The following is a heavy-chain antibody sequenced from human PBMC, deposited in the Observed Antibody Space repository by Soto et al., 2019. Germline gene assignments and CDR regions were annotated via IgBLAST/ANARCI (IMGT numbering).Heavy chain of an antibody. Sequence: QVQLVQSGAEVKKPESSVKVSCKTSGGTFVRHVISWVRQAPGQGPEWMGKINPLSGISNYAQKFQDRVTLPRETDSNTAHKELSHLESYDPAVYYCATTACAATWCSPSHNLDHWGQGTLVTVSS. V-gene: IGHV1-69*09. D-gene: IGHD4-4*01. CDR2: INPLSGIS. CDR3: ATTACAATWCSPSHNLDH. J-gene: IGHJ4*02. CDR1: GGTFVRHV.